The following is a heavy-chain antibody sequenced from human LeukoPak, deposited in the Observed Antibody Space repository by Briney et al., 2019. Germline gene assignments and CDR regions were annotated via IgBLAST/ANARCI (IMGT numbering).Heavy chain of an antibody. J-gene: IGHJ4*02. D-gene: IGHD1-26*01. CDR2: ISKGAGRT. Sequence: PGGSLRLSCAASGFTFSNYAMTWVRQTPGKGLEWVSDISKGAGRTSYADSVKGRFTISRDNSKDTLYLQMNGLRAEDTAVYYCARDGSLSGNFYSRIDYWGQGTPVSVSS. V-gene: IGHV3-23*01. CDR1: GFTFSNYA. CDR3: ARDGSLSGNFYSRIDY.